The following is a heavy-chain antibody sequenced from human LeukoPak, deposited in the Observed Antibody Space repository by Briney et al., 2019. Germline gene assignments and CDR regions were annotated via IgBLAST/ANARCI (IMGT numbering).Heavy chain of an antibody. V-gene: IGHV2-5*02. Sequence: SGPTLVNPTQTLTLTCSFSGFSLTTSGVGVGRIRQPPGKALQWLALIYWDDDKRYSPSLKSRLTITKDTSKNQVVLTMTNMDPVDTGTYYCAHRLRVVALGNYFDYWGQGTPVTVSS. D-gene: IGHD3-22*01. J-gene: IGHJ4*02. CDR1: GFSLTTSGVG. CDR2: IYWDDDK. CDR3: AHRLRVVALGNYFDY.